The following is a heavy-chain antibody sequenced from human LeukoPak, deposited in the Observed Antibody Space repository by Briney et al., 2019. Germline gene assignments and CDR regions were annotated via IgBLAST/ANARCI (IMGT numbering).Heavy chain of an antibody. Sequence: SGTLSLTCAVSGGSISSSNWWSWVRQPPGKGLEWIGEIYHSGSTNYNPSLKSRVTISVDKSKNQFSLKLSSVTAADTAVYYCARTGEPYYYYMDVWGKGTTVTVSS. J-gene: IGHJ6*03. CDR1: GGSISSSNW. V-gene: IGHV4-4*02. CDR2: IYHSGST. CDR3: ARTGEPYYYYMDV. D-gene: IGHD1-1*01.